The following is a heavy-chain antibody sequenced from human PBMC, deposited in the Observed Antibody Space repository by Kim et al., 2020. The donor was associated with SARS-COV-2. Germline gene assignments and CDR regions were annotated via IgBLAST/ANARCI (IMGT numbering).Heavy chain of an antibody. CDR2: ISAYNGNT. D-gene: IGHD5-18*01. Sequence: ASVKVSCKASGYTLGNFGMTWVRQVPGQGLEWMGYISAYNGNTDYAQKFQGRITLTTDTSTSTAYMELRSLRSDDTAVYYCARYPPSNTAASMTDIWGQGTMVTVSS. V-gene: IGHV1-18*01. CDR3: ARYPPSNTAASMTDI. J-gene: IGHJ3*02. CDR1: GYTLGNFG.